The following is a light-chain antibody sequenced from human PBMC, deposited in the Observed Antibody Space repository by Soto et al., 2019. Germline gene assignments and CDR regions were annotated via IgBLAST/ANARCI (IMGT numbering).Light chain of an antibody. CDR2: KAS. CDR3: QQYHIYSGT. V-gene: IGKV1-5*03. CDR1: QTIDSW. Sequence: DIQMTQSPSTLSASVGDRVTITCRVSQTIDSWLAWYQQRPGKPPNLLIYKASTLASGVPSRFSGSGSGTEFTLTINSLQPDDFATYYCQQYHIYSGTFGQGTKVDI. J-gene: IGKJ1*01.